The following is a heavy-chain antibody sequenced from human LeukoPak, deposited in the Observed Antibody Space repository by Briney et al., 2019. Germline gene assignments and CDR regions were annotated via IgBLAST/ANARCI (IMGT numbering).Heavy chain of an antibody. D-gene: IGHD2-2*01. CDR2: IRSKAYGGTT. J-gene: IGHJ4*02. Sequence: GGSLRLSCTASRFTFGDYAMSWVRQHPGEGLEWLGFIRSKAYGGTTEYAASVKGRFTISRDNSKSIAYLQMNSLKTEDTAVYYCTRAPVYCSSTSCYGLYFDYWGQGTLVTVFS. CDR1: RFTFGDYA. CDR3: TRAPVYCSSTSCYGLYFDY. V-gene: IGHV3-49*04.